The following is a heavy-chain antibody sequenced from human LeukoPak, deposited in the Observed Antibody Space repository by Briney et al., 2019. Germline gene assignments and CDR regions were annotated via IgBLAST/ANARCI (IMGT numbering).Heavy chain of an antibody. CDR3: ARDPPAEANWGSA. Sequence: VSLRLSCAASGFTFSSYSMNWVRQAPGKGLECVPSISSSSSYIYYAGSVKGRFTISRDNARNALYLQMNSLRAEDTAVYYCARDPPAEANWGSAWGQGTLVTVSS. D-gene: IGHD7-27*01. V-gene: IGHV3-21*01. CDR2: ISSSSSYI. J-gene: IGHJ4*02. CDR1: GFTFSSYS.